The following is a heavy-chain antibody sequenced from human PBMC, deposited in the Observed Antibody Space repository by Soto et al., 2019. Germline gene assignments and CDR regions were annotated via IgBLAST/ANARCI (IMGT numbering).Heavy chain of an antibody. CDR3: AADWSNRPFDF. Sequence: QMQLVQSGPEVKKPGTSVKVSCKASGFTLTSADVQWVRQTRGQRLEWIGWIVGGSGSTNYAQQFQGRLAITRDMSTSTVYMELSSMSSEGTAVYYCAADWSNRPFDFWGQGTLVTVSS. CDR2: IVGGSGST. V-gene: IGHV1-58*01. J-gene: IGHJ4*02. D-gene: IGHD3-3*01. CDR1: GFTLTSAD.